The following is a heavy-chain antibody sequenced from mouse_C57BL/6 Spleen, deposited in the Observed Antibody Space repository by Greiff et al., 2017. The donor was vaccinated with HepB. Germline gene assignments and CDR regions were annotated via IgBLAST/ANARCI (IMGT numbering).Heavy chain of an antibody. V-gene: IGHV14-2*01. J-gene: IGHJ1*03. CDR3: AFYGNSWYFDV. CDR2: IDPEDGET. D-gene: IGHD2-1*01. Sequence: EVQLQQSGAELVKPGASVKLPFTASGFNIKDYYMHWVKQRTEQGLEWIGRIDPEDGETKYAPKFQGKATITADTSSKTAYLQLSSQTSEDTAVYYCAFYGNSWYFDVWGTGTTVTVSS. CDR1: GFNIKDYY.